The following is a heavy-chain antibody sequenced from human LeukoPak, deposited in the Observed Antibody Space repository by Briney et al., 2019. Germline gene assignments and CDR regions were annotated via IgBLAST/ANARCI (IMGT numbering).Heavy chain of an antibody. CDR1: GYTFTGYY. D-gene: IGHD2-2*02. J-gene: IGHJ4*02. Sequence: ASVKDSCKASGYTFTGYYMHWVRQAPGQGLEGLGWINPNSGGTNYAQKFQGRVTMTRDTSISTAYMELSRLRSDDTAVYYCARGYCSSTSCYTGLEFDYWGQGTLVTVSS. CDR2: INPNSGGT. V-gene: IGHV1-2*02. CDR3: ARGYCSSTSCYTGLEFDY.